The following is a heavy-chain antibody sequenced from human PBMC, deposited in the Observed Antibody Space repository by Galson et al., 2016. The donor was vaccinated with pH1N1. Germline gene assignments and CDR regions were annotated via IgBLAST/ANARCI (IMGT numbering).Heavy chain of an antibody. J-gene: IGHJ4*02. CDR3: ARDSEYSGHEGLH. CDR1: GFTFTSYA. CDR2: ILYDGTNE. Sequence: SLRLSCAASGFTFTSYAMHWVRQAPGKGLEWVAVILYDGTNEYYADSVKGRFTISRGKTQSTVYLQMNSLRTEDTAVYYCARDSEYSGHEGLHWAQGTLVIVSS. D-gene: IGHD5-12*01. V-gene: IGHV3-30*04.